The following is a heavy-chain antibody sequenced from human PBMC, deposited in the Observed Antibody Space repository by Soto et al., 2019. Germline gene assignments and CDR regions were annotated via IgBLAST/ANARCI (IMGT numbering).Heavy chain of an antibody. CDR2: IKQDGSEK. J-gene: IGHJ4*02. Sequence: GGSLRLSCAASGFTFSSYWMSWVRQAPGKGLEWVANIKQDGSEKYYVDSVKGRFTISRDNAKNSLYLQMNSLRAEDTAVYYCAREDSSGWYKASCDYWGQGTLGTVSS. V-gene: IGHV3-7*03. D-gene: IGHD6-19*01. CDR3: AREDSSGWYKASCDY. CDR1: GFTFSSYW.